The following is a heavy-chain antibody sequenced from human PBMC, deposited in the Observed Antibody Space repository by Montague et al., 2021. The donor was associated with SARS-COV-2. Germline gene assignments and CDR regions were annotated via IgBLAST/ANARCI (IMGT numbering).Heavy chain of an antibody. Sequence: TLSLTYTVSGGSISSGSYYWSWIRQPAGKGLEWIGRIYTSGTTDYXFSLKSRVTISVDTSKNQFSLKLTSVTAADTAVYYCARAHSGSWAHLDNWGQGSLATVSS. D-gene: IGHD5-12*01. V-gene: IGHV4-61*02. CDR3: ARAHSGSWAHLDN. CDR2: IYTSGTT. CDR1: GGSISSGSYY. J-gene: IGHJ4*02.